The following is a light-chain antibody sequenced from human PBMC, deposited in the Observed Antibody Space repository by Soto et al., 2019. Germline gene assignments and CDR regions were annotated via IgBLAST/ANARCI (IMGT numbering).Light chain of an antibody. V-gene: IGKV3-15*01. CDR1: QSVSSN. Sequence: EIVMTQSPATLSVSPGERATLSCKASQSVSSNLAWYQQKPGQAPRLPIYGASTRATGIPARFSGSGSETEFTLTISSLQSEDFAVYYCQHYNNWPPWTFGQGTKVEIK. CDR2: GAS. J-gene: IGKJ1*01. CDR3: QHYNNWPPWT.